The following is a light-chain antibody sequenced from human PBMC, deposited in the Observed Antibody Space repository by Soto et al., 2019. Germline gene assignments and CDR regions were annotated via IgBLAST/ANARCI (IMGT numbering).Light chain of an antibody. CDR1: QSVSSY. J-gene: IGKJ1*01. CDR2: DAS. CDR3: QQRSNWPVT. Sequence: EIVLTQSPGTLSLSPGERATLSCRASQSVSSYLAWYQQKPGQAPRLLIYDASTRATGISARFSGSGSGTDFPLTISSLETEEFAVYYCQQRSNWPVTFGQGTKVEVK. V-gene: IGKV3-11*01.